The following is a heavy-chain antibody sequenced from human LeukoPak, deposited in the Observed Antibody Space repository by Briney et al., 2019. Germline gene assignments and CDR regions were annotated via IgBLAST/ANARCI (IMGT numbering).Heavy chain of an antibody. J-gene: IGHJ6*03. V-gene: IGHV4-61*02. D-gene: IGHD3-9*01. Sequence: SQTLSLTCTVSGGSISSGSYYWSWIRQPAGKGLEWIGRIYTSGSTNYNPSLKSRVTISVDTSKNQFSLKLSSVTAADTAVYYCARESSLRYFDWLQLNYYYYMDVWGKGTTVTISS. CDR1: GGSISSGSYY. CDR3: ARESSLRYFDWLQLNYYYYMDV. CDR2: IYTSGST.